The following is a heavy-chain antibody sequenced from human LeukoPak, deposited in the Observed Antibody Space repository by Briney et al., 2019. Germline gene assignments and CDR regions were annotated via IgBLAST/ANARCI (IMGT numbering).Heavy chain of an antibody. J-gene: IGHJ5*02. CDR1: GYTFTSYA. CDR3: ARALARDVYNINWFDP. D-gene: IGHD5-24*01. CDR2: ISAYNGYT. V-gene: IGHV1-18*01. Sequence: ASVKVSCKASGYTFTSYAISWVRLAPGQGLEWMGWISAYNGYTNYAQNLQGRVTMTTDTSTSTAYMELTSLRSDDTAVYYCARALARDVYNINWFDPWGQGTLVTVSS.